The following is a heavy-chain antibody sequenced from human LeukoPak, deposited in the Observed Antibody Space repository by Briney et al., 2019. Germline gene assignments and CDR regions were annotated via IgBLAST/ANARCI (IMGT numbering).Heavy chain of an antibody. Sequence: TETLSLTRTVSLGFISSSRYYWGWIRQPPGKGLEWIGNIYYSGSTYYNPSLKSRVTISLDTPKNLFSLKLSSVTAADTAVYYCARRDITARLNWFDPWGQGTLVTVSS. V-gene: IGHV4-39*01. CDR1: LGFISSSRYY. D-gene: IGHD6-6*01. CDR2: IYYSGST. CDR3: ARRDITARLNWFDP. J-gene: IGHJ5*02.